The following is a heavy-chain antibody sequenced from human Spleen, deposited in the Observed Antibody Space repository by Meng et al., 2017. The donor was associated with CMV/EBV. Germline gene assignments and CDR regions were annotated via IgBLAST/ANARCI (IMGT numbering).Heavy chain of an antibody. CDR2: IYSGEST. CDR3: ARDCSSTSCSDY. J-gene: IGHJ4*02. Sequence: GGSLRLSCAASGFTVSSNYMSWVRQAPGKGLEWVSVIYSGESTYYADSVKGRFTISRDNAKNSLYLQMNSLRAEDTAVYYCARDCSSTSCSDYWGQGTLVTVSS. D-gene: IGHD2-2*01. CDR1: GFTVSSNY. V-gene: IGHV3-53*01.